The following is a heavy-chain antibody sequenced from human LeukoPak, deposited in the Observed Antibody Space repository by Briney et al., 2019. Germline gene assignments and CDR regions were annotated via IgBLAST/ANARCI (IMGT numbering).Heavy chain of an antibody. Sequence: SVKVSCKASGGTFSSYAISWVRQAPGHGLEWMGRVIPIFGTANYAQKFQGRVTITTDESTSTAYMELSSLRSEDTAVYYCARDPSSSWSYNWFDPWGQGTLVTVSS. J-gene: IGHJ5*02. CDR1: GGTFSSYA. D-gene: IGHD6-13*01. CDR3: ARDPSSSWSYNWFDP. CDR2: VIPIFGTA. V-gene: IGHV1-69*05.